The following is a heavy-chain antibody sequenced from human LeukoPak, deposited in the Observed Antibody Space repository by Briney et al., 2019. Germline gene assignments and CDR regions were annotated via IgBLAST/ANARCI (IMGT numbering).Heavy chain of an antibody. Sequence: SETLSLTCAVYGGSFSGYYWSWIRQPPGKGLEWIGEINQSGSTNYNPSLKSRVTISVDTSKNQFSLKLSSVTAADTAVYYCARGLISDYWGQGTLVTVSS. CDR3: ARGLISDY. CDR2: INQSGST. V-gene: IGHV4-34*01. D-gene: IGHD2-8*01. CDR1: GGSFSGYY. J-gene: IGHJ4*02.